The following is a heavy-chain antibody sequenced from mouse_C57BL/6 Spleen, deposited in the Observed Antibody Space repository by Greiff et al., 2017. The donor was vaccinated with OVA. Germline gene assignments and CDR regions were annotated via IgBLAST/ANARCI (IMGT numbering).Heavy chain of an antibody. Sequence: QVQLKQSGAELVRPGASVKLSCKASGYTFTDYYINWVKQRPGQGLEWIARIYPGSGNTYYNEKFKGKATLTAEKSSSTAYMQLSSLTSEDSAVYFCATYGSSSYWYFDVWGTGTTVTVSS. D-gene: IGHD1-1*01. CDR2: IYPGSGNT. CDR1: GYTFTDYY. V-gene: IGHV1-76*01. CDR3: ATYGSSSYWYFDV. J-gene: IGHJ1*03.